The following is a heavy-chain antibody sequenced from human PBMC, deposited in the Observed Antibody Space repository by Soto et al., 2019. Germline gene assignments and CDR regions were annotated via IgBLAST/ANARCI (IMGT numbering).Heavy chain of an antibody. Sequence: GGSPRLSCAASGFNFSSYEMNWVRQAPGKGLEWISYISFSGSTKNYAGSVKGRFTISRDNAKNSLFLQMNSLRAEDTAVYYCARDPPRFYYNGMDVWGQGTTVTVSS. CDR3: ARDPPRFYYNGMDV. D-gene: IGHD4-17*01. V-gene: IGHV3-48*03. CDR2: ISFSGSTK. CDR1: GFNFSSYE. J-gene: IGHJ6*02.